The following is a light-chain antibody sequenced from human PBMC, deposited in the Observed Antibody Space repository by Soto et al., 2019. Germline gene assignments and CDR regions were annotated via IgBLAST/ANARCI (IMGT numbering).Light chain of an antibody. J-gene: IGLJ1*01. V-gene: IGLV2-18*02. CDR3: SSYTTSNTRQIV. CDR1: SSDVGSYNG. Sequence: QSALTQPPSVSGSPGQSVTISCTGTSSDVGSYNGVSWYQQPPGTAPKLIIYDVSNRPSGVSNRFSGSKSGNTASLTISWLQSEDEADYYCSSYTTSNTRQIVFGTGTKVTVL. CDR2: DVS.